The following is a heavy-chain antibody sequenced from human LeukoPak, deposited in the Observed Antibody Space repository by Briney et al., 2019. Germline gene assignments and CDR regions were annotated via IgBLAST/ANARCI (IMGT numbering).Heavy chain of an antibody. CDR1: GGSISSYY. CDR2: IYTSGST. CDR3: ARAADTAMYYYYCMDV. V-gene: IGHV4-4*07. Sequence: PSETLSLTCTVSGGSISSYYWSWIRQPAGKGLEWIGRIYTSGSTNYNPSLKSRVTMSVDTSKNQFSLKLSSVTAADTAVYYCARAADTAMYYYYCMDVWGKGTTVTVSS. J-gene: IGHJ6*03. D-gene: IGHD5-18*01.